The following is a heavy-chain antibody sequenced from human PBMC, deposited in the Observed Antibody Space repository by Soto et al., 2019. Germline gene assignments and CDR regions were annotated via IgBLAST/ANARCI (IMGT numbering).Heavy chain of an antibody. CDR2: IYHSGTT. V-gene: IGHV4-38-2*02. Sequence: SETLSLTCAVSGFSISSGYFWGWIRQPPGKGPEWLGSIYHSGTTYYNPSVKGRVTISVDTSKNQFSLKMSSVTAADTAVYYCARDSSGYYWLVPGGEGTLATFST. CDR3: ARDSSGYYWLVP. CDR1: GFSISSGYF. D-gene: IGHD3-22*01. J-gene: IGHJ5*02.